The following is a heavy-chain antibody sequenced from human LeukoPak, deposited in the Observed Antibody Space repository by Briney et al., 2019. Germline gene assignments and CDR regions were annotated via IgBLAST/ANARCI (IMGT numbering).Heavy chain of an antibody. D-gene: IGHD3-10*01. CDR1: GGSISSGNYF. Sequence: PSETLSLNCNVSGGSISSGNYFWTWIRQPAGKRLAWIGRIYPSGTTTYNPSLQYRVHISLDTSNHQFSLQLHSATASDTAVYYCAREKQGGSTFCDYWGHRKLGTVSS. J-gene: IGHJ4*01. V-gene: IGHV4-61*02. CDR2: IYPSGTT. CDR3: AREKQGGSTFCDY.